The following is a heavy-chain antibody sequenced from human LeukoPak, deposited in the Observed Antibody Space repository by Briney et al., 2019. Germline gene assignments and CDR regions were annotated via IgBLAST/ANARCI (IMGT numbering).Heavy chain of an antibody. Sequence: PRGCLRLSCAASGFIFSSYSMNWVRQAPGKGLEWVSSINPAGTSTFHADSVKGRFTISRDNTENSLYMQMDSLRDEDTAVYYCVRDFLGESGAGGPWGQGTLVTVSS. V-gene: IGHV3-21*01. J-gene: IGHJ5*02. CDR1: GFIFSSYS. D-gene: IGHD3-10*01. CDR2: INPAGTST. CDR3: VRDFLGESGAGGP.